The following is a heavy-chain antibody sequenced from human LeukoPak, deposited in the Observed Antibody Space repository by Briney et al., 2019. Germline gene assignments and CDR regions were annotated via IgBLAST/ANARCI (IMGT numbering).Heavy chain of an antibody. J-gene: IGHJ5*02. D-gene: IGHD2-8*02. CDR3: ARHELGVVGLLVDNWFDP. V-gene: IGHV4-39*01. CDR1: GGSISSSSYY. Sequence: TPSETLSLTCTVSGGSISSSSYYWGWIRQPPGKGLEWIGSIYYSGSTYYNPSLKSRVTISVDTSKSQFSLKLSSVTAADTAVYYCARHELGVVGLLVDNWFDPWGQGTLVTVSS. CDR2: IYYSGST.